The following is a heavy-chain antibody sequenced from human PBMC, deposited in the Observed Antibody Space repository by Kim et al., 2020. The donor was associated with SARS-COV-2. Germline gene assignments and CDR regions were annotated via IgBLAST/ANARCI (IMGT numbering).Heavy chain of an antibody. D-gene: IGHD3-10*01. J-gene: IGHJ6*02. CDR1: GFTFSNAW. CDR3: TTSYLGELFYYYGMDV. V-gene: IGHV3-15*01. CDR2: IKSKTDGGTT. Sequence: GGSLRLSCAASGFTFSNAWMSWVRRAPGKGLEWVGRIKSKTDGGTTDYAAPVKGRFTISRDDSKNTLYLQMNSLKTEDTAVYYCTTSYLGELFYYYGMDVWGQGTTVTVSS.